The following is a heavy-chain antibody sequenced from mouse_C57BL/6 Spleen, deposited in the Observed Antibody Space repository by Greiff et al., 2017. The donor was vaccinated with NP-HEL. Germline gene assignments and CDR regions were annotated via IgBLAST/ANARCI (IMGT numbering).Heavy chain of an antibody. V-gene: IGHV1-82*01. CDR2: IYPGDGDT. CDR1: GYAFSSSW. D-gene: IGHD1-1*01. Sequence: VQLQQSGPELVKPGASVKISCKASGYAFSSSWMNWVKQRPGKGLEWIGRIYPGDGDTNYNGKFKGKATLTADKSSSTAYMQLSSLTSEDSAVYFCARSDTVPFAYWGQGTLVTVSA. J-gene: IGHJ3*01. CDR3: ARSDTVPFAY.